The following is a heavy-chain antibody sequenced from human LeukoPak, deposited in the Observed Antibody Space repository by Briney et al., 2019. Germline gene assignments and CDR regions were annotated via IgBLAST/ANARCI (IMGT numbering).Heavy chain of an antibody. CDR1: GFIDSNNH. J-gene: IGHJ5*02. CDR3: ARESWGPVGP. V-gene: IGHV3-66*02. CDR2: TYTDTSA. D-gene: IGHD7-27*01. Sequence: GGSLSLSCAASGFIDSNNHMSWVRQAPGKGLEWVSLTYTDTSAYYADSVKGRFTISRDNSKNTLNLQMNSLRVEDTAVYYCARESWGPVGPWGQGTLVTVSS.